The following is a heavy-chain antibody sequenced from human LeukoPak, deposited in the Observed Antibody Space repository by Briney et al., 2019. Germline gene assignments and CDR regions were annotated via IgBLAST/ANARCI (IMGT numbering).Heavy chain of an antibody. Sequence: GGPLRLSCAASGFTFSSYWMSWVRQAPGKGLEWVANIKQDGSEKYYVDSVKGRFTISRDNAKNSLYLQMNSLRAEDTAVYYCARSSSTVSYYGMDVWGQGTTVTVSS. CDR3: ARSSSTVSYYGMDV. J-gene: IGHJ6*02. CDR1: GFTFSSYW. CDR2: IKQDGSEK. V-gene: IGHV3-7*03. D-gene: IGHD2-2*01.